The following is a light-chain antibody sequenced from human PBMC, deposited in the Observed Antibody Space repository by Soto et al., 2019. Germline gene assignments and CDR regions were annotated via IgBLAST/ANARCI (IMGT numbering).Light chain of an antibody. CDR2: KDN. Sequence: SYELTQAPSVSVSPGQTARITCSGDALPKQYAYWYQQKPGQAPVLVIYKDNERPSGIPERFSGSSSGTTVTLTISGVQAEDEADYYCQSGDSIDTWVFGGGTKVTVL. CDR3: QSGDSIDTWV. V-gene: IGLV3-25*02. CDR1: ALPKQY. J-gene: IGLJ2*01.